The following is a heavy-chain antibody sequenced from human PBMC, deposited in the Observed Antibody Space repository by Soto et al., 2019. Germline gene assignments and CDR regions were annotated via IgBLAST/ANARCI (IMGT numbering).Heavy chain of an antibody. CDR2: ISDTGGGT. Sequence: GGSLRLSCAASGVTFSTYAMNWVRQAPGKGLEWVATISDTGGGTFYAASVKGRFSISRDNSKNTLFLQMHSLRADDSAIYFCASGRHRTSGSNTWFDPWGRGNLVTVSS. CDR3: ASGRHRTSGSNTWFDP. J-gene: IGHJ5*02. CDR1: GVTFSTYA. D-gene: IGHD3-22*01. V-gene: IGHV3-23*01.